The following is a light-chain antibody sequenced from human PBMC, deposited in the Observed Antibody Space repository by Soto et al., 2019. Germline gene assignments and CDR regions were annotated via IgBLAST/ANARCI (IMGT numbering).Light chain of an antibody. Sequence: ETVMTQSPATLSVSPGERATFSCRASQSVSSYLAWYQQKPGQAPRLLIYDASNRATGIPARFSGSGSGTDFTLTISSLEPEDFAVYYCQQRSNWPYTFGQGTKLEIK. CDR3: QQRSNWPYT. CDR2: DAS. J-gene: IGKJ2*01. V-gene: IGKV3-11*01. CDR1: QSVSSY.